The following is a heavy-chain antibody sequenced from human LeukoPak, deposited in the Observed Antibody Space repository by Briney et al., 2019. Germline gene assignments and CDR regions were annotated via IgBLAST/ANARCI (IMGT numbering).Heavy chain of an antibody. CDR3: ARVDCSSGRCYTLDFDY. Sequence: ASVKVSCMASGYTFTSYYMHWVRQAPGQGLEWMGIINPSGGSTSYAPKFQGGVTVTRDTSTSTVYMELRSLRSEDTAVYYCARVDCSSGRCYTLDFDYWGQGTLVTVSS. V-gene: IGHV1-46*03. CDR1: GYTFTSYY. D-gene: IGHD2-2*02. CDR2: INPSGGST. J-gene: IGHJ4*02.